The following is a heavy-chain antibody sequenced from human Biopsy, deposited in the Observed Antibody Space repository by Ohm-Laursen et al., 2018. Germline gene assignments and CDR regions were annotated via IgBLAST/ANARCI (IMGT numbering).Heavy chain of an antibody. CDR3: ARAAFGPFDS. V-gene: IGHV4-4*07. D-gene: IGHD3-16*01. CDR2: IYTSGST. J-gene: IGHJ4*02. Sequence: SQTLSLTCTVSGGSISSYYWNWIRQPAGKGLEWIGRIYTSGSTNFNPSLKSRVTLSIDTSKNQFSLRLSSVTAADTAVYYCARAAFGPFDSWGQGALVTVSS. CDR1: GGSISSYY.